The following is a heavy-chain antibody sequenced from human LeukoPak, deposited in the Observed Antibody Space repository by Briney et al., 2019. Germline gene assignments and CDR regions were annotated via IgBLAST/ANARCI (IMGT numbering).Heavy chain of an antibody. CDR1: GFTFSSYA. V-gene: IGHV3-23*01. CDR3: AKDSAGYYYDSSGYYYDY. D-gene: IGHD3-22*01. Sequence: PGGTLRLSCAASGFTFSSYAMSWVRQAPGKGLEWVSAISGSGGSTYYADPVKGRFTISRDNSKNTLYLQMNSLRAEDTAVYYCAKDSAGYYYDSSGYYYDYWGQGTLVTVSS. J-gene: IGHJ4*02. CDR2: ISGSGGST.